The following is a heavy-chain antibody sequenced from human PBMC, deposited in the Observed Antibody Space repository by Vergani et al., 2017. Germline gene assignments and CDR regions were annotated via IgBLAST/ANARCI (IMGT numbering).Heavy chain of an antibody. V-gene: IGHV3-30*03. J-gene: IGHJ1*01. Sequence: QVHLVESGGGVVQPGRSLRLSCVVSGFTSSYYSMHWVRQAPGKGLEWVAVISYDGTQKYYADSVKGRFTISRDNSKSTLYLQMNSLRTEDTAVYYCATKSCSTPGCQIEYFREWGQGTLVTVSS. CDR3: ATKSCSTPGCQIEYFRE. CDR1: GFTSSYYS. D-gene: IGHD2-2*01. CDR2: ISYDGTQK.